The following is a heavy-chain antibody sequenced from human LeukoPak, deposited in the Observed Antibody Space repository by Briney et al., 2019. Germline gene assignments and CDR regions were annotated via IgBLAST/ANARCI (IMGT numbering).Heavy chain of an antibody. J-gene: IGHJ4*02. D-gene: IGHD3-10*01. Sequence: GGTLRLSCAASGFTFSSYAMHCVRQAPAKGLEWGAFISDDGSNKYYADSVKGRFTISRDNSKNTLFLQMNSLRAEDTAVDYCARGDEPYGPSRFDCWGLGTLVTVYS. CDR2: ISDDGSNK. CDR3: ARGDEPYGPSRFDC. V-gene: IGHV3-30*01. CDR1: GFTFSSYA.